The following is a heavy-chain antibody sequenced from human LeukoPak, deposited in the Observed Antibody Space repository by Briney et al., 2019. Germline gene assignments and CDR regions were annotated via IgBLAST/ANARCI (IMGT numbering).Heavy chain of an antibody. J-gene: IGHJ4*02. CDR2: INHSVST. Sequence: SETLSLTCAVYGGSFSGYSWSWIRQPPGKGLEWIGEINHSVSTNYNPSLKSRVTISLDTSKNQFSLKLSSVTAADTAVYFCASDDYYGSGSYRWWGQGTLVSVSS. CDR3: ASDDYYGSGSYRW. D-gene: IGHD3-10*01. CDR1: GGSFSGYS. V-gene: IGHV4-34*01.